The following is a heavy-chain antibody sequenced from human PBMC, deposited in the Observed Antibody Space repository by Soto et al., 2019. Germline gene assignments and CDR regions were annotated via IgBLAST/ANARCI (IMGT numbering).Heavy chain of an antibody. CDR1: GFTFSSYW. V-gene: IGHV3-7*03. CDR2: IKQDGSEK. D-gene: IGHD6-13*01. Sequence: PGGSLRLSCAASGFTFSSYWMSWVRQAPGKGLEWVANIKQDGSEKYYVDSVKGRFTISRDNAKNSLYLQMNSLRAEDTAVYYCARERGSSWYSIFDYWGQGTLVTVSS. CDR3: ARERGSSWYSIFDY. J-gene: IGHJ4*02.